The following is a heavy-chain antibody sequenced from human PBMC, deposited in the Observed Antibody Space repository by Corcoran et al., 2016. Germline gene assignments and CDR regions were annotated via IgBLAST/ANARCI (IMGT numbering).Heavy chain of an antibody. D-gene: IGHD2-15*01. J-gene: IGHJ4*02. Sequence: QVQLVESGGGVVQPGRSLRLSCAASGFTFSSYGMHWVRQAPGKGLEWVAVISYDGSKKYYADSVKGRFTISRDNYKNTLYLHMNRLRAEDTSVYYCAKERGGGSSPLDYWGQGTLVTVSS. CDR2: ISYDGSKK. CDR3: AKERGGGSSPLDY. V-gene: IGHV3-30*18. CDR1: GFTFSSYG.